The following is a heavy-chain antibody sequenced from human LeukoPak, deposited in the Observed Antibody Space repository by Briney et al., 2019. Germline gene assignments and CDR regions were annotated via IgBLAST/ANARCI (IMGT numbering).Heavy chain of an antibody. CDR2: ISAYNGNT. D-gene: IGHD3-10*01. CDR3: ARYRWFGELLYYFDY. V-gene: IGHV1-18*01. Sequence: GASVKVSCKASGYTFTSYGISWVRQAPGQGLEWMGWISAYNGNTNYAQKLQGRVTMTTDTSTSTAYMELRSLRSDDTAVYHCARYRWFGELLYYFDYWGQGTLVTVSS. CDR1: GYTFTSYG. J-gene: IGHJ4*02.